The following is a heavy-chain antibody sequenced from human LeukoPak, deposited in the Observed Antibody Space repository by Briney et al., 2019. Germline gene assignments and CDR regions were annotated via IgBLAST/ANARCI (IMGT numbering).Heavy chain of an antibody. Sequence: PGGSLRLSCAASGFTFSSYAMHWVRQAPGKGLEWVAVISYDGSNKYYADSVKGRFTISRDNSKNTLYLQMNSLRAEDTAVYYCASGALYYYDSSGYPHWGQGTLVTVSS. D-gene: IGHD3-22*01. V-gene: IGHV3-30-3*01. CDR3: ASGALYYYDSSGYPH. CDR1: GFTFSSYA. CDR2: ISYDGSNK. J-gene: IGHJ4*02.